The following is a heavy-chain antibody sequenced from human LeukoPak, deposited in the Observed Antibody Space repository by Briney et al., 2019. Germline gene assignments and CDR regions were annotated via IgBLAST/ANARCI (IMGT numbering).Heavy chain of an antibody. CDR3: ARGEVEGTFVWFDP. CDR1: GGSISNYY. CDR2: IYTSGST. D-gene: IGHD2/OR15-2a*01. V-gene: IGHV4-4*07. J-gene: IGHJ5*02. Sequence: SETLSLTCTVSGGSISNYYWSWIRQPAGKGLEWIGRIYTSGSTNYNPSLKSRVTMSVDTSKNQFSLKLSSVTAADTAVYYCARGEVEGTFVWFDPWGQGTLVTVSS.